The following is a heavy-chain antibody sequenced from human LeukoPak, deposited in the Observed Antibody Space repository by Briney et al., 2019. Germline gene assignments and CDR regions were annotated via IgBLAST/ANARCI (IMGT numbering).Heavy chain of an antibody. D-gene: IGHD5-18*01. V-gene: IGHV4-61*01. J-gene: IGHJ4*02. Sequence: TSETLSLTCTVPGGSVSSGSYYWSWIRQPPGKGLEWIGYIYYSGSTNYNPSLKSRVTISVDTSKNQFSLKLSSVTAADTAVYHCAREAMYSYGNNFDYWGQGTLVTVSS. CDR2: IYYSGST. CDR3: AREAMYSYGNNFDY. CDR1: GGSVSSGSYY.